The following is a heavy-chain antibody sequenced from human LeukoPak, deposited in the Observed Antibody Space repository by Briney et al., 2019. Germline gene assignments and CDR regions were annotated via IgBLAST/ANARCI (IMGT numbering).Heavy chain of an antibody. CDR2: IYYSGST. J-gene: IGHJ6*02. CDR3: ASTSKNSNYGMDV. Sequence: SETLSLTCPVSGGSISSYYWSWIRQPPGKGLEWIGYIYYSGSTNYNPSLKSRVTISVDTSKNQFSLKLSSVTAADTAVYYCASTSKNSNYGMDVWGQGTTVTVSS. D-gene: IGHD2-2*01. CDR1: GGSISSYY. V-gene: IGHV4-59*01.